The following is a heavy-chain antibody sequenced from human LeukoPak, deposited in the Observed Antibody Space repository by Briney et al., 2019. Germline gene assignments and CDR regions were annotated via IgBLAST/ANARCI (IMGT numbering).Heavy chain of an antibody. D-gene: IGHD3-16*01. CDR1: GFTFRRYW. CDR3: ARLGGETTRFDL. Sequence: GGSLRLSCAASGFTFRRYWMSWVRQAPGKGLDWVATIKQDGNEKYYVDSVKGRFTISRDNAQNSLYLQMNSLRAEDTSVYYCARLGGETTRFDLWGQGALVTVPS. J-gene: IGHJ5*02. CDR2: IKQDGNEK. V-gene: IGHV3-7*01.